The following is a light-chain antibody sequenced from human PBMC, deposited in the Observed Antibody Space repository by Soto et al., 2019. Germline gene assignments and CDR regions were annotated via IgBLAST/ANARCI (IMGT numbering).Light chain of an antibody. J-gene: IGLJ1*01. Sequence: QSALTQPRSVSGSPGQSVTISCTGTSSDVGGFNSVSWYQQHPGKAPKLMIYDVNKRPSGVPDRFSGSKSGSTASLTISGLQAEDEADYYCCSYAGSYSYAFATGTKSP. V-gene: IGLV2-11*01. CDR3: CSYAGSYSYA. CDR1: SSDVGGFNS. CDR2: DVN.